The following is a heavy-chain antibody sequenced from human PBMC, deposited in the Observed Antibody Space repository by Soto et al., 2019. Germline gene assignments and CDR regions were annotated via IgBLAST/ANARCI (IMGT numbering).Heavy chain of an antibody. CDR3: ARDGAGTGYYYYGMDV. CDR2: ISSSSSYI. Sequence: GGSLRLSCAASGFTFSSYSMNWVRQAPGKGLEWVSSISSSSSYIYYADSVKGRFTISRDNAKNSMYLQMNSLRAEDTAVYYSARDGAGTGYYYYGMDVWGQGTTVTVSS. CDR1: GFTFSSYS. D-gene: IGHD6-19*01. V-gene: IGHV3-21*01. J-gene: IGHJ6*02.